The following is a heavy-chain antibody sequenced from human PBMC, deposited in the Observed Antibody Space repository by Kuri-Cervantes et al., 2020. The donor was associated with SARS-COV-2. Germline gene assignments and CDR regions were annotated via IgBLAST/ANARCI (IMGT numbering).Heavy chain of an antibody. CDR3: AGLEWRYDY. CDR1: GGSIGSSHY. Sequence: SETLSLTCTVSGGSIGSSHYWGWIRQPPGKGLEWIGSIRNGGSTYFNPSLKSRVSISVDTSKNHVSLRLTSVTAADTAVYFCAGLEWRYDYWGQGTLVTVSS. D-gene: IGHD5-12*01. V-gene: IGHV4-39*01. J-gene: IGHJ4*02. CDR2: IRNGGST.